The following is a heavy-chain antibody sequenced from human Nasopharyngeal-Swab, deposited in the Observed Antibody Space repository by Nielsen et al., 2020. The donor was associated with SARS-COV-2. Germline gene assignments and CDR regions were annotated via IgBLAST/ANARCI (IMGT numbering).Heavy chain of an antibody. CDR1: GFNFNNYG. J-gene: IGHJ3*01. D-gene: IGHD3-10*01. V-gene: IGHV3-30*18. CDR2: ISYEGSKK. CDR3: AKANSLFWFGQFKNDGFDL. Sequence: GESLKISCPASGFNFNNYGMHWVRQAPGKGLEWVAVISYEGSKKKYAEIVEGRFTISRDYSKNTLFLQMNSLRPEDTAMYYCAKANSLFWFGQFKNDGFDLWGRGTLVAVSS.